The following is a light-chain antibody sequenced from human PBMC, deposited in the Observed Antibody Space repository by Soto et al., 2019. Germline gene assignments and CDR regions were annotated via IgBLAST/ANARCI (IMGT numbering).Light chain of an antibody. V-gene: IGLV2-14*01. J-gene: IGLJ2*01. Sequence: QLVLTQPASLSGSPGQSITISCTGTSSDVGAYKSVSWYQQHPGKAPRLMIYEVTNRPSGVSNRFSGSKSGNTASLTISGLQAEDEADYFCSSYTSSTTLVFGGGTKLTVL. CDR2: EVT. CDR3: SSYTSSTTLV. CDR1: SSDVGAYKS.